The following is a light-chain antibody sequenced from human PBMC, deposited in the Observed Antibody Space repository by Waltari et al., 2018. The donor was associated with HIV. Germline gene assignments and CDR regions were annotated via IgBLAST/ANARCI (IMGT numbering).Light chain of an antibody. CDR2: DAS. J-gene: IGKJ2*01. V-gene: IGKV3-20*01. Sequence: DIVLTQSPATLSLSPGEGATLSCRASQSVTSSHLAWYRQRPGQAPRLLIYDASSRPTGTPDRFSGSGSGTEFTLTISRLESEDFAVYFCQQYAVSPRTFGQGTKVEIK. CDR3: QQYAVSPRT. CDR1: QSVTSSH.